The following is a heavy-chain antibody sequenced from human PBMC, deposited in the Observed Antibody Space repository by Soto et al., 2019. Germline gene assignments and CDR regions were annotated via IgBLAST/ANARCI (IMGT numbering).Heavy chain of an antibody. J-gene: IGHJ4*02. CDR1: GFTLSSFA. CDR3: AKRREGGYYIFDY. Sequence: GGSLRLSXAASGFTLSSFAMSWVRQAPGKGLEWVSSISGSGESTYYADSVKGRLSISRDNSKNTLYLQMNSLRAEDTAVYYCAKRREGGYYIFDYWGQGTPVTVS. CDR2: ISGSGEST. D-gene: IGHD3-10*01. V-gene: IGHV3-23*01.